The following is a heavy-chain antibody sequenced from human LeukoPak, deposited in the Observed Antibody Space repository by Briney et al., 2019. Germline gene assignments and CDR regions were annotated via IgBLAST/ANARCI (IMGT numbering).Heavy chain of an antibody. V-gene: IGHV4-59*01. CDR2: IYYSGST. CDR3: ASAHCSSTSCYPDY. Sequence: NPSETLSLTCTVSGGSISSYYWSWIRQPPGKGLEWIGYIYYSGSTNYNPSLKSRVTISVDTSKNQFSLKLSSVTAADTAVYYCASAHCSSTSCYPDYWGQGTLVTVSS. CDR1: GGSISSYY. D-gene: IGHD2-2*01. J-gene: IGHJ4*02.